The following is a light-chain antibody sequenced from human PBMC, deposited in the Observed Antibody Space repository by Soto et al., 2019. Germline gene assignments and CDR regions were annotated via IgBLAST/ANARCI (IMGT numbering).Light chain of an antibody. J-gene: IGKJ1*01. CDR3: QQRSNWPRT. Sequence: EIVLTQSPATLSLSPGERATLSCRASQSVSSYLAWYQQKPGQAPRLLIYDASNRATGIPARFSGSGSGTDFTLPISSLEPEDFAVYYWQQRSNWPRTFGQGTKV. CDR2: DAS. CDR1: QSVSSY. V-gene: IGKV3-11*01.